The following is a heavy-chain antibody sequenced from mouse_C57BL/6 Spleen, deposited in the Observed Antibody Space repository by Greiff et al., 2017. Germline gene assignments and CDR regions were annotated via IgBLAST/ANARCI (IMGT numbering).Heavy chain of an antibody. CDR2: IDPETGGT. V-gene: IGHV1-15*01. D-gene: IGHD1-1*01. CDR1: GYTFTDYE. J-gene: IGHJ3*01. CDR3: TRVTTVVAPFAY. Sequence: VQLQQPGAELVRPGASVTLSCKASGYTFTDYEMHWVKQTPVHGLEWIGAIDPETGGTAYNQKFKGKAILTADKSSSTAYMELRSLTSEDSAVYYCTRVTTVVAPFAYWGQGTLVTVSA.